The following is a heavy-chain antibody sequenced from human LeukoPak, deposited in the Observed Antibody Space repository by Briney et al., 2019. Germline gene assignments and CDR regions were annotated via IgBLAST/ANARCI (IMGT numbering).Heavy chain of an antibody. CDR1: GLTFSSSW. Sequence: GGSLTLSCAASGLTFSSSWMNWVRQAPGKGREWVANIKQDGSEKYYADAVKGRFTISRDNAKDSLYLQMNSLRAEDTAVYYCARGRYGGAIDIWGQGTMVTVSS. CDR3: ARGRYGGAIDI. V-gene: IGHV3-7*01. D-gene: IGHD5-18*01. CDR2: IKQDGSEK. J-gene: IGHJ3*02.